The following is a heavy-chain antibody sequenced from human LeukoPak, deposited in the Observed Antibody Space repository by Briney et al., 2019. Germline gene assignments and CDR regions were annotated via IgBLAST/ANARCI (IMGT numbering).Heavy chain of an antibody. CDR2: INPNSGGT. CDR3: ARAGGVAAAGHDY. V-gene: IGHV1-2*02. D-gene: IGHD6-13*01. CDR1: GYTFTGYY. J-gene: IGHJ4*02. Sequence: ASVKVSCKASGYTFTGYYMHWVRQAPGQGLEWMGWINPNSGGTNYAQKFQGRVTMTRDTSISTAYMELSRLSSDDTAVYYCARAGGVAAAGHDYWGQGTLVTVSS.